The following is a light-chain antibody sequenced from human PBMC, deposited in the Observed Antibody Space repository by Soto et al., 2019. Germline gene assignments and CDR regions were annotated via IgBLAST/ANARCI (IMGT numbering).Light chain of an antibody. Sequence: DIQMTQAPSSLSASVGDRVTITCRASQRIDNYLNWYQQKPGKAPNLVIYAVTTMQGGVPSRFSVSASGTDFTLTISSLQPEDCATYYCQQTYDTPSTFGQGTKLEI. CDR3: QQTYDTPST. J-gene: IGKJ2*01. CDR1: QRIDNY. CDR2: AVT. V-gene: IGKV1-39*01.